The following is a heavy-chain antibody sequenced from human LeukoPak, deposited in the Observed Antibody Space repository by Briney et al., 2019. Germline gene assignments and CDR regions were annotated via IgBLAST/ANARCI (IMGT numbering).Heavy chain of an antibody. CDR1: GYTFTSYY. V-gene: IGHV1-46*01. J-gene: IGHJ4*02. CDR2: INPSGGST. Sequence: ASVKVSCKASGYTFTSYYMHWVRQAPGQGLEWMGIINPSGGSTSYAQKFQGRVTMTRDTSTSTAYMELRSLRSDDTAVYYCARDGGITIFGVVKPRPDYWGQGTLVTVSS. CDR3: ARDGGITIFGVVKPRPDY. D-gene: IGHD3-3*01.